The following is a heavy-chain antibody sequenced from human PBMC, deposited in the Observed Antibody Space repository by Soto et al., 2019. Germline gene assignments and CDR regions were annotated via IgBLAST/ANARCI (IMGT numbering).Heavy chain of an antibody. Sequence: SETLSLTCNVSGGSIGSGNYYWDWLRQPPGKGLEWIGTTYYNGNAYYNPSLKSRVSMSVDTSKNQFSLKLVSVTAADTADNYCARHLVAVVIKGWGYWGQGTLVTVSS. CDR1: GGSIGSGNYY. J-gene: IGHJ4*02. CDR3: ARHLVAVVIKGWGY. CDR2: TYYNGNA. V-gene: IGHV4-39*01. D-gene: IGHD3-10*01.